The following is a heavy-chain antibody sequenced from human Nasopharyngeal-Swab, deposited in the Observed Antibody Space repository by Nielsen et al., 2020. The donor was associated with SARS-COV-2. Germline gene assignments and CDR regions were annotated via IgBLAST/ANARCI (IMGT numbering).Heavy chain of an antibody. Sequence: GESLKLSCVASGFTLSDYYMDWVRQAPGKGLEWLGHSRVKANSYTAEYAASVTGRFTFSREESKNVLYLQMNSLKTEDTAVYYCARVGICNNDWCGSYDSWGQGTLVTVSS. J-gene: IGHJ4*02. CDR3: ARVGICNNDWCGSYDS. V-gene: IGHV3-72*01. D-gene: IGHD3-9*01. CDR1: GFTLSDYY. CDR2: SRVKANSYTA.